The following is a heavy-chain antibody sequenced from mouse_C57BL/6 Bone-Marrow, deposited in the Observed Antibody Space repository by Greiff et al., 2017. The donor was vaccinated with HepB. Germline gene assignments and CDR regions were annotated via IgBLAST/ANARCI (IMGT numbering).Heavy chain of an antibody. V-gene: IGHV1-66*01. J-gene: IGHJ4*01. CDR2: IYPGSGNT. CDR3: ARDDYGSSYDAMEY. D-gene: IGHD1-1*01. CDR1: GYSFTSYY. Sequence: QVQLQQSGPELVKPGASVKISCKASGYSFTSYYIHWVKQRPGQGLEWIGWIYPGSGNTKYNEKFKGKATLTADTSSSTAYMQLSSLTSEDSAVYYCARDDYGSSYDAMEYWGQGTSVTVSS.